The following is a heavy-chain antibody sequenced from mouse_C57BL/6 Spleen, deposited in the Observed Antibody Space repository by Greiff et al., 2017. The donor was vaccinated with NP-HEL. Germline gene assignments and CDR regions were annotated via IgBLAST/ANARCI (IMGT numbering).Heavy chain of an antibody. J-gene: IGHJ4*01. D-gene: IGHD2-1*01. Sequence: VQLQQSGAELVRPGASVKLSCKASGYTFTDYYINWVKQGPGQGLEWVARIYPGSGNTYYNEKFKGKATLTAEKTSSTAYMQLSSLTSEDSAVYFCARSGGNRYAMDYWGQGTSVTVSA. CDR1: GYTFTDYY. CDR2: IYPGSGNT. V-gene: IGHV1-76*01. CDR3: ARSGGNRYAMDY.